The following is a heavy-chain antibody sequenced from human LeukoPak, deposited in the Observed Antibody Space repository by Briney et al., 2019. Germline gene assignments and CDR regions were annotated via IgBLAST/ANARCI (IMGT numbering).Heavy chain of an antibody. J-gene: IGHJ4*02. D-gene: IGHD3-22*01. V-gene: IGHV3-20*01. CDR3: ARTSRYYDSSGYYHYYFDY. Sequence: GGSLRLSCAASGFTFDDYGMSWVRQAPGKGLEWVSGIKWNGGSTSYADSVKGRFTISRDNAKNSLYLQMNSLRAEDTALYHCARTSRYYDSSGYYHYYFDYRGQGTLVTVSS. CDR1: GFTFDDYG. CDR2: IKWNGGST.